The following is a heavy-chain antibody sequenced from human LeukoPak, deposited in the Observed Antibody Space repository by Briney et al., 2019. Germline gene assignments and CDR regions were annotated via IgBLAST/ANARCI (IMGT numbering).Heavy chain of an antibody. CDR3: ARMTTTGTTSDY. V-gene: IGHV1-2*02. CDR2: INPNSGGT. CDR1: GGTFSSYA. J-gene: IGHJ4*02. D-gene: IGHD1-1*01. Sequence: ASVKVSCKASGGTFSSYAISWVRQAPGQGLEWMGWINPNSGGTNYAQKFQGRVTMTRDTSISTAYMELSRLRSDDTAVYYCARMTTTGTTSDYWGQGTLVTVSS.